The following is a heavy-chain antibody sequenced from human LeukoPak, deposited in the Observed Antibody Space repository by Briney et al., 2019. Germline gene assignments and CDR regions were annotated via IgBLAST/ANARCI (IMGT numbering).Heavy chain of an antibody. Sequence: ASVKVSCKASGYTFTRHYMNWVRQAPGQGLEWMGKINPSSGGTGYAQKFQGRVTMTRDTSTSTVYMELTSLRSDDTAVYYCARGGIFGVVIIYPFDYWGQGTLVTVSS. J-gene: IGHJ4*02. V-gene: IGHV1-46*01. CDR2: INPSSGGT. CDR1: GYTFTRHY. D-gene: IGHD3-3*01. CDR3: ARGGIFGVVIIYPFDY.